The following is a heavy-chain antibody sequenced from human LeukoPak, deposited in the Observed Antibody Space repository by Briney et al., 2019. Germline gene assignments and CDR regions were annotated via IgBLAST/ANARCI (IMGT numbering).Heavy chain of an antibody. J-gene: IGHJ4*02. Sequence: GGSLRLSCAASGFTFSSYAMHWFRQAPGKGLEWVAVISYDGSNKYYADSVKGRFTISRDSSKNTLYLQMNSLRAEDTAVYYCARDADYGDYLLDYWGQGTLVTVSS. CDR1: GFTFSSYA. D-gene: IGHD4-17*01. CDR3: ARDADYGDYLLDY. V-gene: IGHV3-30-3*01. CDR2: ISYDGSNK.